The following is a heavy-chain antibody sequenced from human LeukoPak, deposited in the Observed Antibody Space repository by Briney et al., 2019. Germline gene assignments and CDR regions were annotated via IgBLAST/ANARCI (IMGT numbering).Heavy chain of an antibody. D-gene: IGHD3-22*01. CDR2: IIPILGTA. CDR1: GGTFSSYA. Sequence: SVKVSCKASGGTFSSYAISWVRQAPGQGLEWMGGIIPILGTANYAQKFQGRVTITADESTSTAYMELSSLRSEDTAVYYCATPLPYDSSGYYHYYYYYGMDVWGQGTTVTVSS. J-gene: IGHJ6*02. V-gene: IGHV1-69*13. CDR3: ATPLPYDSSGYYHYYYYYGMDV.